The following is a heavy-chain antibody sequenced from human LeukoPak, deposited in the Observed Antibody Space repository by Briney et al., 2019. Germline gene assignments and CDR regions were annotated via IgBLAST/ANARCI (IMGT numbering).Heavy chain of an antibody. CDR3: GKDRRIAAAGTNYFDY. Sequence: GGSLRLSCAASGFTFSKFPMGWVRQAPGKGLEWVSAISGSGDTTHYADSVKGRFTISRDNSENTLYLQMNSLRAEDTALYYCGKDRRIAAAGTNYFDYWGQGTLVTVSS. V-gene: IGHV3-23*01. CDR2: ISGSGDTT. CDR1: GFTFSKFP. J-gene: IGHJ4*02. D-gene: IGHD6-13*01.